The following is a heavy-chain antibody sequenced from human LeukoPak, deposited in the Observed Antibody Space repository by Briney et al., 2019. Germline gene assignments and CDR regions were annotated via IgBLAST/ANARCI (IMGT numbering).Heavy chain of an antibody. D-gene: IGHD3-3*01. CDR1: GFTFSSYT. CDR3: ARDEARGYDFRPQDH. J-gene: IGHJ4*02. V-gene: IGHV3-30-3*01. Sequence: GGSLRLSCAASGFTFSSYTMHWVRQAPGKGLEWVALISHDGSNKYYADSVKGRFTISRDNSKNTLYLQMNSLRAEDTAVYYCARDEARGYDFRPQDHWGQGTLVSVSS. CDR2: ISHDGSNK.